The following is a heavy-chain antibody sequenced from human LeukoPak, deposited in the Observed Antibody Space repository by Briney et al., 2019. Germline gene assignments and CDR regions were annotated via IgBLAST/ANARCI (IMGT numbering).Heavy chain of an antibody. D-gene: IGHD6-6*01. CDR1: GFIFSDFY. CDR3: AKTARVPDY. CDR2: ISPSSHDI. J-gene: IGHJ4*02. Sequence: PGGSLRLSCAASGFIFSDFYMSWVRQAAGKGLEYIAYISPSSHDIIYADSVKGRFTISRDNAKNSLYLQMNSLRAEDTAVYYCAKTARVPDYRGQGTQVTVSS. V-gene: IGHV3-11*06.